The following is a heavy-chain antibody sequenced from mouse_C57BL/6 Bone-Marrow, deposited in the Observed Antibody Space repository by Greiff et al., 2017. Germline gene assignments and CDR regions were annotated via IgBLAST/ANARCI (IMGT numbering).Heavy chain of an antibody. CDR2: IRSKSNNYAT. Sequence: EVKLQESGGGLVQPKGSLKLSCAASGFSFNTYAMNWVRQAPGKGLEWVARIRSKSNNYATYYADSVKDRFTISRDDSESMLYLQMNNLKTADTAMYYSVRHWLGAMDYWGQGTSVTVSS. J-gene: IGHJ4*01. CDR3: VRHWLGAMDY. CDR1: GFSFNTYA. V-gene: IGHV10-1*01.